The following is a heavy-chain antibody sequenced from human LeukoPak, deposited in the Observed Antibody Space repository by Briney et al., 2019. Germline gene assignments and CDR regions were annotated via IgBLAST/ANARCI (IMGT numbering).Heavy chain of an antibody. D-gene: IGHD2-8*01. V-gene: IGHV3-49*04. Sequence: GGSLRLSCTASGFTFGDYAMSWVRQAPGKGLEWVGFIRSKAYGGTTEYAASVKGRFTISRDDSKSIAYLQMNSLKTENAVEYYCTRVMKSTAVWYYYYYYYYMDVWGKGTTVTVSS. CDR2: IRSKAYGGTT. CDR3: TRVMKSTAVWYYYYYYYYMDV. CDR1: GFTFGDYA. J-gene: IGHJ6*03.